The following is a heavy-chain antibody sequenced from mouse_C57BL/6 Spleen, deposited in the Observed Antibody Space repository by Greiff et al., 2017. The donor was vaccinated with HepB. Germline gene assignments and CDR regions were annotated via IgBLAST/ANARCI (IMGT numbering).Heavy chain of an antibody. CDR1: GYAFSSSW. Sequence: VQLQQSGPELVKPGASVKISCKASGYAFSSSWMNWVKQRPGKGLEWIGRIYPGDGDTNYNGKFKGKATLTADKSSSTAYMQLSSLTSEDSAVYFCARERLGRRYYAMDYWGQGTSVTVSS. CDR2: IYPGDGDT. V-gene: IGHV1-82*01. J-gene: IGHJ4*01. CDR3: ARERLGRRYYAMDY. D-gene: IGHD4-1*01.